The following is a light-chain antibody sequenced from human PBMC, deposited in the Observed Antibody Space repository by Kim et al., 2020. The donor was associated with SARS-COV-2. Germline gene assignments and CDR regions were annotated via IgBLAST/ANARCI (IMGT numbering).Light chain of an antibody. Sequence: DIQVTRSPSSLSASVGDRVTITCRASQTIKSYLSWYQQKPGKAPKLLIYGATDLHTGVPSRFSGSGFGTDFTLTITSLQAEDFATYYCQESYDKPPYTFGQGTKLEI. CDR3: QESYDKPPYT. CDR2: GAT. CDR1: QTIKSY. J-gene: IGKJ2*01. V-gene: IGKV1-39*01.